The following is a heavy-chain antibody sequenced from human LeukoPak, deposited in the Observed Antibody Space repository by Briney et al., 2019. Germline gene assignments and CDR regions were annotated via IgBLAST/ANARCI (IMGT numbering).Heavy chain of an antibody. V-gene: IGHV5-51*01. CDR3: AKQMGSTWSYYFDF. Sequence: GEPLKTSCKDSGYNFNRDWIAWVRQKPGKGLEWMGIIYPGDSDIRYSPSFQGHVTFSADKSSTTAYLQWSSLEASDTAIYYCAKQMGSTWSYYFDFWGQGTLVTVSS. CDR2: IYPGDSDI. CDR1: GYNFNRDW. D-gene: IGHD6-13*01. J-gene: IGHJ4*02.